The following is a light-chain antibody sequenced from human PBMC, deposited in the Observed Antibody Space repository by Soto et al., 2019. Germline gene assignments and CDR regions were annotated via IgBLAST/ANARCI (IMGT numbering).Light chain of an antibody. CDR2: AAS. CDR3: QQLNSYPPIT. CDR1: QSISSY. Sequence: DIQMTQSPSSLSASVGDRVTITCRASQSISSYLNWYQQKPGKAPKLLIYAASSLQSGVPSRFSGSGSGTDFTLTISSLQPEYFATYYCQQLNSYPPITFGQRT. V-gene: IGKV1-39*01. J-gene: IGKJ5*01.